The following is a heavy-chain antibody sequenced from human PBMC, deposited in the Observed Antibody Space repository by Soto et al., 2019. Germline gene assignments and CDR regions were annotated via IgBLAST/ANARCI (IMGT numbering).Heavy chain of an antibody. J-gene: IGHJ5*02. CDR2: INTDGTNS. D-gene: IGHD2-15*01. V-gene: IGHV3-74*01. CDR1: GLTFNRYW. CDR3: AREFCSGGNCYTYYFDP. Sequence: GGSLRLSCAASGLTFNRYWLHWVRHAPGKGLVWVSHINTDGTNSNYADSVKGRFTISRDNAKSTLFLQMNSLRGEDTAVYYCAREFCSGGNCYTYYFDPWGQGIL.